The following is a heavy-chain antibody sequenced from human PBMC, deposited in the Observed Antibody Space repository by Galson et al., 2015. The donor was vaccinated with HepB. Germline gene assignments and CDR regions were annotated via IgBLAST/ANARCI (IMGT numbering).Heavy chain of an antibody. D-gene: IGHD6-19*01. CDR1: GYTLTELS. CDR2: FDPEDGET. CDR3: ATILRPYSSGWYRAWYFDL. Sequence: SVKVSCKVSGYTLTELSMHWVRQAPGKGLEWMGGFDPEDGETIYAQKFQGRVTMTEDTSTDTAYMELSSLRSEDTAVYYCATILRPYSSGWYRAWYFDLWGRGTLVTVSS. J-gene: IGHJ2*01. V-gene: IGHV1-24*01.